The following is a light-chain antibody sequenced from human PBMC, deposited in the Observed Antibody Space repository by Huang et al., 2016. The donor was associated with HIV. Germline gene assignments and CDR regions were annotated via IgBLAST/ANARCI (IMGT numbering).Light chain of an antibody. CDR2: DAS. CDR1: QDIGKY. J-gene: IGKJ1*01. CDR3: QHYDSLPPWT. Sequence: DIQMTQSPSSLSASVGDRVTISCQASQDIGKYLNWYQQKPGQAPKLLIFDASKLETGVPSRFSGSGSGTEFTFTINTLQPEDIATYYCQHYDSLPPWTFGQGTRVEI. V-gene: IGKV1-33*01.